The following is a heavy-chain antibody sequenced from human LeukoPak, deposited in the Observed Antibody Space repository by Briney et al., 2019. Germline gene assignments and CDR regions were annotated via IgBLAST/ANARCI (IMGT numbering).Heavy chain of an antibody. CDR3: AGDTDDYSYMDV. J-gene: IGHJ6*03. Sequence: SDTPSLTGAIYGGSFSGNYWSWIRQPPGRGLEWIGEIDPSGTTNYTPSLKSRVTISGDTSKNQFSLDLTSVTAADTAVHYCAGDTDDYSYMDVWGKGTTVTVSS. V-gene: IGHV4-34*01. CDR1: GGSFSGNY. CDR2: IDPSGTT. D-gene: IGHD3-10*01.